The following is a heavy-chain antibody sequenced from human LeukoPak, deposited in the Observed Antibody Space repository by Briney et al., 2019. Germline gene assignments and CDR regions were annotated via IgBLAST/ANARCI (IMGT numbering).Heavy chain of an antibody. CDR1: GFLFRGYA. D-gene: IGHD3-22*01. V-gene: IGHV3-30*07. CDR2: ISYDGSDK. Sequence: GGSLRLSCAASGFLFRGYAMTWVRQAPGKGLEWVTFISYDGSDKNYTDSVKGRFTVSRDNPKNTLYLQMNSLRAEDTAVYFCAKRGVVIRVILVGFHKEANYFDSWGQGALVTVSS. J-gene: IGHJ4*02. CDR3: AKRGVVIRVILVGFHKEANYFDS.